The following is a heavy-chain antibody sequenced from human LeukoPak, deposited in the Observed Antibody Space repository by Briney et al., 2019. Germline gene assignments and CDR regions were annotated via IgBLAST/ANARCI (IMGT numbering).Heavy chain of an antibody. CDR2: ISGSGGST. Sequence: GGSLRLSCAASGFTFSSYAMSWVRQAPGKGLEWVSTISGSGGSTYYADSVKGRFTISRDNAKNSLYLQMNSLRAEDTAVYYCAREADDAFDIWGQGTMVTVSS. CDR1: GFTFSSYA. CDR3: AREADDAFDI. J-gene: IGHJ3*02. V-gene: IGHV3-23*01.